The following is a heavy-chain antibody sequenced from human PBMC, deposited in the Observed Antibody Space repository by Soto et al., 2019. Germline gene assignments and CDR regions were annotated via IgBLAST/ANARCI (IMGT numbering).Heavy chain of an antibody. V-gene: IGHV3-30*18. CDR2: ISYDGSNK. J-gene: IGHJ4*02. D-gene: IGHD5-18*01. Sequence: QVQLVESGGGVVQPGRSLRLSCAASGFTFSSYGMHWVRQAPGKGLEWVAVISYDGSNKYYADSVKGRFTISRDNSKNTLHLQMNSLRAEDTAVYYCAKDLSGYSYGHVGLVYWGQGTLVTVSS. CDR1: GFTFSSYG. CDR3: AKDLSGYSYGHVGLVY.